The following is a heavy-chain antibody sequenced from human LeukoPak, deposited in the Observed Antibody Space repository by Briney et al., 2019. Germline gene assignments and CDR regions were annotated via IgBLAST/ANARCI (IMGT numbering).Heavy chain of an antibody. J-gene: IGHJ3*02. D-gene: IGHD2/OR15-2a*01. CDR1: GFTFDDYA. V-gene: IGHV3-9*03. CDR2: ISWNSGSI. CDR3: AKSSYRISVSGAFDI. Sequence: GRSLRLSCAASGFTFDDYAMHWVRQAPGKGLEWVSGISWNSGSIGYADSVKGRFTISRDNAKNSLYLQMNSLRAEDMALYYCAKSSYRISVSGAFDIWGQGTMVTVSS.